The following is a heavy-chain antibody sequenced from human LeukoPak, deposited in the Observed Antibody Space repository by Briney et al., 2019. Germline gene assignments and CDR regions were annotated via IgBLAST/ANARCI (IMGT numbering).Heavy chain of an antibody. Sequence: ASVKVSCKASGYTFTAYYIHWVRQAPGQGLEWMGRISPNTGDTTYAQKLQGRVTMTRDTSITTAYMELSRLRFDDTAVYYCARWFGEVPGDYWGQGTLVTVSS. V-gene: IGHV1-2*02. CDR1: GYTFTAYY. D-gene: IGHD3-10*01. CDR3: ARWFGEVPGDY. CDR2: ISPNTGDT. J-gene: IGHJ4*02.